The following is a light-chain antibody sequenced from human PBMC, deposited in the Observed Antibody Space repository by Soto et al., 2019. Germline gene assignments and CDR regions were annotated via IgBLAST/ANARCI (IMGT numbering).Light chain of an antibody. V-gene: IGLV2-14*01. J-gene: IGLJ2*01. Sequence: QSALTQPASVSGSPGQSITISCTGTSGDIGGYDYVSWYQQNPGKAPKLMIYDVINRPSGVSDRFSGSKSGNTASLTISGLQAEDEADYYCSSYTSSSTLVLFGGGTKLTVL. CDR1: SGDIGGYDY. CDR3: SSYTSSSTLVL. CDR2: DVI.